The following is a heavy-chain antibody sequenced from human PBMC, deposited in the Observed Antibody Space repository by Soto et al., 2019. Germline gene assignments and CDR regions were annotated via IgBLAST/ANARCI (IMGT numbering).Heavy chain of an antibody. D-gene: IGHD3-3*01. CDR1: GYTFTSYD. CDR3: ARPFYDFWSGYYPYYYYYGMDV. Sequence: ASVKVSCKASGYTFTSYDINWVRQATGQGLEWMGWMNPNSGNTGYAQKFQGRVTMTRNTSISTAYMELSSLRSEDTAVYYCARPFYDFWSGYYPYYYYYGMDVWGQGTTVTVSS. J-gene: IGHJ6*02. CDR2: MNPNSGNT. V-gene: IGHV1-8*01.